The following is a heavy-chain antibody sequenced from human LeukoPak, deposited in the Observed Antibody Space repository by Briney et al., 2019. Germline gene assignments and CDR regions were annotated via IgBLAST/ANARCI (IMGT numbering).Heavy chain of an antibody. V-gene: IGHV3-23*01. Sequence: GGSLRLSCAASGFTFSSYAMSWVRQAPGKGLEWVSAISGSGGSTYYADSVKGRFTISRDNSKNTLYLQMNSLRAEDTAVYYCAKDLELRYFDWLYHGSIDYWGQGTLVTVSS. D-gene: IGHD3-9*01. CDR1: GFTFSSYA. J-gene: IGHJ4*02. CDR2: ISGSGGST. CDR3: AKDLELRYFDWLYHGSIDY.